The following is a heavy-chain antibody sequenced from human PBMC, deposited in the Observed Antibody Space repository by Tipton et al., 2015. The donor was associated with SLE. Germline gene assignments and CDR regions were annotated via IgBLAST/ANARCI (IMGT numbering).Heavy chain of an antibody. V-gene: IGHV3-53*01. Sequence: SLRLSCAASGFTVSSNYMSWVRQAPGKGLEWVSLIYSGGSTYYADSVKGRFTISRDNSKNTLYLQMNSLRAGDTAVYYCGRGQLGGGGMDVWGQGTTVTVSS. CDR2: IYSGGST. CDR3: GRGQLGGGGMDV. D-gene: IGHD6-6*01. CDR1: GFTVSSNY. J-gene: IGHJ6*02.